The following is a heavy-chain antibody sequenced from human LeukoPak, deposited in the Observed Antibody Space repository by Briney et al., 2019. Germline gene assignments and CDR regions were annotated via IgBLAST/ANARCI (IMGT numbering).Heavy chain of an antibody. V-gene: IGHV1-18*01. CDR2: ISAYNGNT. D-gene: IGHD3-22*01. J-gene: IGHJ4*02. CDR3: ARASDYDSSGYTFDY. CDR1: GYTFTSYD. Sequence: ASVKDSCKASGYTFTSYDISWVRQAPGQGLEWMGWISAYNGNTNYAQKLQGRVTMTTDTSTSTAYMELRSLRSDDTAVYYCARASDYDSSGYTFDYWGQGTLVTVSS.